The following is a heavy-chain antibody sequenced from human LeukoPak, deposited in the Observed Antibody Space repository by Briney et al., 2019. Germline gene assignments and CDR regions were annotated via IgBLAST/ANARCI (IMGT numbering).Heavy chain of an antibody. J-gene: IGHJ4*02. CDR3: ARGAHLIAAAGRRFDY. D-gene: IGHD6-13*01. CDR2: INHSGST. CDR1: GGSFSGYY. V-gene: IGHV4-34*01. Sequence: PSETLSLTCAVYGGSFSGYYWSWIRQPPGKGLEWIGEINHSGSTNYNPSLKSRVTISVDTSKNQFSLKLSSVTAADTAVYYCARGAHLIAAAGRRFDYWGQGTLVTVSS.